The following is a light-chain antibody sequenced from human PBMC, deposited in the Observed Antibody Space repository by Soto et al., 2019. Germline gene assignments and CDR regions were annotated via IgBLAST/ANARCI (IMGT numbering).Light chain of an antibody. CDR2: GAS. CDR1: QSVHTF. V-gene: IGKV3-11*01. Sequence: EIVLTQSPDTLSLSPGEGASLSCRASQSVHTFLAWYQPKPGQAPRLLIYGASTRATGVPARFSGSGSGTDFTLTISSLEPEDFAVYYCHQRSNWPPDTFGQGTRLEI. J-gene: IGKJ5*01. CDR3: HQRSNWPPDT.